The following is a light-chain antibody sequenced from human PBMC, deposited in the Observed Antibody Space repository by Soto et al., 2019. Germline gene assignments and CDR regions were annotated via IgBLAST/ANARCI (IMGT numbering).Light chain of an antibody. Sequence: QSALTQPRSVSGSRGQSGTISCTGTSSDVGGYNFVSWYQQHPGKASKLMIYDVIKRPSGVPDRFSGSKSGDTASLTISGRQAEDEADYYCCSYGGSYTYVFGTGTKLTVL. V-gene: IGLV2-11*01. CDR2: DVI. CDR1: SSDVGGYNF. J-gene: IGLJ1*01. CDR3: CSYGGSYTYV.